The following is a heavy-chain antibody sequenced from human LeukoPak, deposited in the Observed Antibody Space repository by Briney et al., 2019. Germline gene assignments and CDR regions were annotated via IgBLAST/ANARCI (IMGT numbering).Heavy chain of an antibody. CDR2: IFPGDSDT. CDR1: GYTFTNDW. CDR3: ARGFYGGYYYYYYMDV. V-gene: IGHV5-51*01. J-gene: IGHJ6*03. D-gene: IGHD4/OR15-4a*01. Sequence: GESLKISCKGSGYTFTNDWIGWVRQMPGKGLEWMGIIFPGDSDTRYSPSFQGQVTISADRSISTAYLQWSSLKASDTAMYYCARGFYGGYYYYYYMDVWGKGTTVTVSS.